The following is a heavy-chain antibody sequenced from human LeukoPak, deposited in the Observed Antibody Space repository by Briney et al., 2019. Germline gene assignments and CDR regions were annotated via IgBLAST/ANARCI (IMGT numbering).Heavy chain of an antibody. D-gene: IGHD2-2*01. CDR1: GFTVSSNY. J-gene: IGHJ4*02. V-gene: IGHV3-7*03. CDR3: AKEHPAANSSFDY. CDR2: IKQDGSEK. Sequence: GGSLRLSCAASGFTVSSNYMSWVRQAPGKGLEGVGNIKQDGSEKNYMDSVKGRFTISRDNSKNTLYLQMNSLRAEDTAVYYCAKEHPAANSSFDYWGQGTLVTVSS.